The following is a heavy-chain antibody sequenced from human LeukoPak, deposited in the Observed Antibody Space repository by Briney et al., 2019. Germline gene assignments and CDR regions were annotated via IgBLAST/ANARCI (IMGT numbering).Heavy chain of an antibody. D-gene: IGHD2-21*02. CDR2: IKQDGSEK. V-gene: IGHV3-7*03. CDR1: GFTFSSYA. CDR3: ARDSYCGGDCYSPYYYYGMDV. Sequence: GGSLRLSCAASGFTFSSYAMSWVRQAPGKGLEWVANIKQDGSEKYYVDSVKGRFTISRDNAKNSLYLQMNSLRAEDTAVYYCARDSYCGGDCYSPYYYYGMDVWGQGTTVTVSS. J-gene: IGHJ6*02.